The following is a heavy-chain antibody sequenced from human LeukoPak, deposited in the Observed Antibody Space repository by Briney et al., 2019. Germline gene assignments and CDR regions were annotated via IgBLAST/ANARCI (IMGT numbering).Heavy chain of an antibody. CDR3: ASSTGLLWFGELFPLDY. V-gene: IGHV1-18*04. CDR1: GYTFTSYY. J-gene: IGHJ4*02. CDR2: ISAYNGNT. D-gene: IGHD3-10*01. Sequence: GASVKVSCKASGYTFTSYYMHWVRQAPGQGLEWMGWISAYNGNTNYAQKLQGRVTMTTDTSTSTAYMELRSLRSDDTAVYYCASSTGLLWFGELFPLDYWGQGTLVTVSS.